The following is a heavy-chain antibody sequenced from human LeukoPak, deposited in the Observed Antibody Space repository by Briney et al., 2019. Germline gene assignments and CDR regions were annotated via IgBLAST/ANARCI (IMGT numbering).Heavy chain of an antibody. CDR1: GFTFSSYS. J-gene: IGHJ5*02. D-gene: IGHD2-8*01. CDR3: ARMTTGRLMVYAHAHNWFDP. V-gene: IGHV3-48*04. CDR2: ISSSGSTI. Sequence: GGSLRLSCAASGFTFSSYSMNWVRQAPGKGLEWVSYISSSGSTIYYADSVKGRFTISRDNAKNSLYLQMNSLRAEDTAVYYCARMTTGRLMVYAHAHNWFDPWGQGTLVTVSS.